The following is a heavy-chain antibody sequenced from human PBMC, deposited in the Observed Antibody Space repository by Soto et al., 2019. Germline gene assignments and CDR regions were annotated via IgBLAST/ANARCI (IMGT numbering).Heavy chain of an antibody. Sequence: SGPTLVNPTQTLTLTCTFSGFSLSTSGMCVSWIRQPPGKALEWLARIDWDDGKYYSTSLKTRLTISKDTSKNQVVLTMTNMDPVDTATYYCARGSGIAAAGYYYYYGMDVWGQGTTVTVSS. CDR1: GFSLSTSGMC. J-gene: IGHJ6*02. V-gene: IGHV2-70*11. CDR2: IDWDDGK. CDR3: ARGSGIAAAGYYYYYGMDV. D-gene: IGHD6-13*01.